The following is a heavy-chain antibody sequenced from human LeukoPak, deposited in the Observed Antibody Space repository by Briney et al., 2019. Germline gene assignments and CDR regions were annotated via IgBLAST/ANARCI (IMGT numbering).Heavy chain of an antibody. CDR2: IRYDGNNK. V-gene: IGHV3-30*02. CDR3: VKDNPLDY. Sequence: PGGSLRLSCGVSGFTFSNYGMLWVRQAPGKGLEWVAFIRYDGNNKLYADSMKGRFTISRDNSKNTLYLHINSLRAEDTAVYYCVKDNPLDYWGQGTLVIVSS. D-gene: IGHD1-14*01. J-gene: IGHJ4*02. CDR1: GFTFSNYG.